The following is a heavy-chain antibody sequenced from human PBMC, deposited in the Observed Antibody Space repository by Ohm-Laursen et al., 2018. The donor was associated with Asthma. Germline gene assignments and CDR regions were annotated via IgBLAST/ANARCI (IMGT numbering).Heavy chain of an antibody. Sequence: SLRLSCAAPGFIFNNDFMSWIRQAPGKGLEWVSYTSGTGSVIYYADSVKGRFTTSWDDAKNSLYLQMNSLRVDDTAVYYCATLGDSSITQWGQGTLVTVSS. D-gene: IGHD3-16*01. CDR1: GFIFNNDF. CDR2: TSGTGSVI. CDR3: ATLGDSSITQ. V-gene: IGHV3-11*01. J-gene: IGHJ4*02.